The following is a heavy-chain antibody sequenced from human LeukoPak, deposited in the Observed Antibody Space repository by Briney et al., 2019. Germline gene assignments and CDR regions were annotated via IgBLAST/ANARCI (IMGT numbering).Heavy chain of an antibody. V-gene: IGHV3-30*18. D-gene: IGHD4-17*01. CDR1: GFTFSHYS. Sequence: GGSLRLSCAASGFTFSHYSMHWVRQAPGKGLEWVAIISFDGSRRFYADSVRGRFTVSRDNSKNTLFLQMDSLSADDTGVYYCAKEGTDYGDYPYFFGYWGQGTLVTVSS. CDR2: ISFDGSRR. CDR3: AKEGTDYGDYPYFFGY. J-gene: IGHJ4*02.